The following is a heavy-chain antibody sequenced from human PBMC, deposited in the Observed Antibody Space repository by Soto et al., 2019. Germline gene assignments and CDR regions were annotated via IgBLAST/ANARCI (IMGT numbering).Heavy chain of an antibody. D-gene: IGHD6-19*01. J-gene: IGHJ4*02. CDR2: IRGSGGAT. CDR3: AKDRGGSGWPLLDY. Sequence: EVQLWESGGGLVQPGGSLRLSCAASGYIFSSNTMTWVRQAPGKGLEWVSTIRGSGGATYSADSVKGRFTISSDSSKNTLFLEMHSLRVEDTALYYCAKDRGGSGWPLLDYWGQGTLVTVSS. CDR1: GYIFSSNT. V-gene: IGHV3-23*01.